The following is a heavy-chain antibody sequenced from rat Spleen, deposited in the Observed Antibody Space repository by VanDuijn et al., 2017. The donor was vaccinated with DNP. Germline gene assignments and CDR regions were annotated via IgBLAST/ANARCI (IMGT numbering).Heavy chain of an antibody. V-gene: IGHV5-22*01. CDR2: ISYDGGST. J-gene: IGHJ2*01. D-gene: IGHD1-12*02. CDR1: GFTFSDYY. CDR3: ARQDLYYYDGSYYFDY. Sequence: EVQLVESGGGLVQPGRSLKLSCAASGFTFSDYYMAWVRQAPTKGLEWVAYISYDGGSTYYGDPVKGRFTISRDNAKSTLYLQMNSLRSEDMATYYCARQDLYYYDGSYYFDYWGQGVMVTVSS.